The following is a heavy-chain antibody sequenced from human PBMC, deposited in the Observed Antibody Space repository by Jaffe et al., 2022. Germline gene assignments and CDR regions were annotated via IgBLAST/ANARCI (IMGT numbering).Heavy chain of an antibody. J-gene: IGHJ3*02. Sequence: QVQLQESGPGLVKPSQTLSLTCSVSGGSISSGGYYWSWIRQPAGKGLEWIGRIYPSGSTNYNPSLKSRVTISADTPKNQFSLNLNSVTAADTAVYYCAREGFSMFGANVFDIWGQGTMVTVSP. CDR2: IYPSGST. CDR1: GGSISSGGYY. CDR3: AREGFSMFGANVFDI. D-gene: IGHD3-10*02. V-gene: IGHV4-61*02.